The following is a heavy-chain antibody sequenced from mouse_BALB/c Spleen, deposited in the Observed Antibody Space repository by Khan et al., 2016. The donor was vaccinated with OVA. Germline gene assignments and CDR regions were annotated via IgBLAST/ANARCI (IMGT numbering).Heavy chain of an antibody. Sequence: QIQLVQSGPELKKPGETVKISCKASGYTLTNYGMNWVKQAPGKGLKWMGWINTYTGEPTYAEDFKGRIAFSLETSASTAYLQINNLKNEDTATYCYARSYGNYWFAYWGQWTLVTVSA. V-gene: IGHV9-3*02. CDR3: ARSYGNYWFAY. D-gene: IGHD2-10*02. CDR1: GYTLTNYG. CDR2: INTYTGEP. J-gene: IGHJ3*01.